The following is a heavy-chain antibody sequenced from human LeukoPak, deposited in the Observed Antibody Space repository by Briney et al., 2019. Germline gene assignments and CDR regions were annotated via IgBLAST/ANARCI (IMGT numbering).Heavy chain of an antibody. V-gene: IGHV1-24*01. J-gene: IGHJ4*02. CDR2: FDPEDGET. D-gene: IGHD3-9*01. CDR1: GYTLTELS. CDR3: ATSTYYDILTGYYGLSY. Sequence: GASVKVSCKVSGYTLTELSMHWVRQAPGKGLEWMGGFDPEDGETIYAQKFQGRVTMTEDTSTDTAYMELSSLRSEDTAVYYCATSTYYDILTGYYGLSYWGQGTLVTVSS.